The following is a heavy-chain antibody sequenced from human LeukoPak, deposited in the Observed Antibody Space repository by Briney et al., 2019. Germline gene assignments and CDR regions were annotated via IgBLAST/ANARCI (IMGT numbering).Heavy chain of an antibody. J-gene: IGHJ6*02. V-gene: IGHV3-23*01. D-gene: IGHD1-7*01. Sequence: GGSLRLSCAASGFTFSSYAMSWVRQAPGKGLEWVSAISGSGGSTYYADSVKGRFTISRDNAQNSVYLQMNSLRAEDTAVYYCARDRVELPYYYYYGMDVWGQGTTVTVSS. CDR2: ISGSGGST. CDR1: GFTFSSYA. CDR3: ARDRVELPYYYYYGMDV.